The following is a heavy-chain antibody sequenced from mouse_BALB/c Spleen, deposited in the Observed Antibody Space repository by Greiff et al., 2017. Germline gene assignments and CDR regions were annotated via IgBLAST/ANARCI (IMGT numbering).Heavy chain of an antibody. J-gene: IGHJ4*01. V-gene: IGHV2-6-2*01. CDR2: IWSDGST. D-gene: IGHD1-1*01. Sequence: QVQLKQSGPDLVAPSQSLSITCTVSGFSLTSYGVHWVRQPPGKGLEWLVVIWSDGSTTYNSALKSRLSISKDNSKSQVFLKMNSLQTDDTAMYYCARHNYGSYYYAMDYWGQGTSVTVSS. CDR1: GFSLTSYG. CDR3: ARHNYGSYYYAMDY.